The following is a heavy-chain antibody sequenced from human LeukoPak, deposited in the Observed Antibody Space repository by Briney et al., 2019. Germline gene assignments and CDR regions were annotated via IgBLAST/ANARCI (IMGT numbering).Heavy chain of an antibody. CDR3: ARGEGGAVAGFVDY. Sequence: GGSLRLSCAASGFTFSSYAMHWVRQAPGKGLEWVALISYDGSNKYYADSVKGRFTISRDNSKNTLYLQMNSLRAEDTAVYYCARGEGGAVAGFVDYWGQGTLVTVSS. V-gene: IGHV3-30-3*01. CDR1: GFTFSSYA. D-gene: IGHD6-19*01. J-gene: IGHJ4*02. CDR2: ISYDGSNK.